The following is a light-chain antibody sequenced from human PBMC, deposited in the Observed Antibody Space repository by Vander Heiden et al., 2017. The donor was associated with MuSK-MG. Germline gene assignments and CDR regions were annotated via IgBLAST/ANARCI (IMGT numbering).Light chain of an antibody. J-gene: IGKJ4*01. V-gene: IGKV2-28*01. CDR3: RQALQTPRT. CDR1: QSLLHSNGYNY. Sequence: DTVMTQSPLSLLVTPGEPASISCRSSQSLLHSNGYNYLDWYLQKPGQSPQLLIYLGSNRASGVPDRFSGSGSGTDFTLKISRVEAEDVGVYYCRQALQTPRTFGGGTKVEIK. CDR2: LGS.